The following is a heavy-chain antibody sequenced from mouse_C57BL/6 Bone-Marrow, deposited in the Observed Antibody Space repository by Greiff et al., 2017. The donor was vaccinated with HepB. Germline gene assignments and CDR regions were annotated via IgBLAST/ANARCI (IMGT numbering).Heavy chain of an antibody. Sequence: EVQLVESGPGLVKPSQSLSLTCSVTGYSITSGYYWNWIRQFPGNKLEWMGYISYDGSNNYNPSLKNRISITRDTSKNQFFLKLNSVTTEDTATYYCARESYYYTFDYWGQGTTLTVSS. CDR1: GYSITSGYY. V-gene: IGHV3-6*01. J-gene: IGHJ2*01. D-gene: IGHD1-1*01. CDR2: ISYDGSN. CDR3: ARESYYYTFDY.